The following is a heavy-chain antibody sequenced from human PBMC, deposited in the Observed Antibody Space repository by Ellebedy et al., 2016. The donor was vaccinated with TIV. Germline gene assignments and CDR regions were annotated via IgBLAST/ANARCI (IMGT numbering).Heavy chain of an antibody. D-gene: IGHD3-16*01. V-gene: IGHV3-23*01. J-gene: IGHJ4*02. CDR1: GLTLRNYA. CDR2: ISAGGEVT. Sequence: GESLKISCAASGLTLRNYALSWLRQAPGKGLEWVSAISAGGEVTYYADSVKGRFTISRDNSKNTLSLEMNSLRVDDTAVYFCARGPVRYTQKGGFLDYWGQGTLVTVSS. CDR3: ARGPVRYTQKGGFLDY.